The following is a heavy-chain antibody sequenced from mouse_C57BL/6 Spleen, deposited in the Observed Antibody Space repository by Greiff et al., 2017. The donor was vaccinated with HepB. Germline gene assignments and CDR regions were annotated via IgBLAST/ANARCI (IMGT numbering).Heavy chain of an antibody. Sequence: EVQLVESGGGLVKPGGSLKLSCAASGFTFSDYGMHWVRQAPEKGLEWVAYISSGSSTIYYADTVKGRFTISRDNAKNTLFLQMTSLRSEDTAMYYCARGHYYGSRPFDYWGQGTTLTVSS. V-gene: IGHV5-17*01. CDR3: ARGHYYGSRPFDY. CDR1: GFTFSDYG. CDR2: ISSGSSTI. D-gene: IGHD1-1*01. J-gene: IGHJ2*01.